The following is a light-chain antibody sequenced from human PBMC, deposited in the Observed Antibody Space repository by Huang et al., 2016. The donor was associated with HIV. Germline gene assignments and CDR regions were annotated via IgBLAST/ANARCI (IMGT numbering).Light chain of an antibody. J-gene: IGKJ1*01. Sequence: DIQMTQSPSTLSASIGDRVTITCRASQTITWWLAWYQQKPGKAPKVLIYKAACLESGVPSRFIGSGSETEFTLTISSLHPDDFATYYCQQYNAYPWTFGQGTKVEI. CDR3: QQYNAYPWT. CDR1: QTITWW. V-gene: IGKV1-5*03. CDR2: KAA.